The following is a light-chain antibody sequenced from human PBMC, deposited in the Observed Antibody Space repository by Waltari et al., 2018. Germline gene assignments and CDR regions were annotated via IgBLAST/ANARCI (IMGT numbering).Light chain of an antibody. CDR2: WAS. CDR1: QSVLYSSNNTNN. CDR3: QQYYSTPPT. V-gene: IGKV4-1*01. Sequence: DIVMTQSPDSLAVSLGERATINCKSSQSVLYSSNNTNNLAWYQQKPGQPPKLLIYWASTRESGVPDRFSGSGSGTDFTLTISSLQAEDVAGYHCQQYYSTPPTFGQGTKVEIK. J-gene: IGKJ1*01.